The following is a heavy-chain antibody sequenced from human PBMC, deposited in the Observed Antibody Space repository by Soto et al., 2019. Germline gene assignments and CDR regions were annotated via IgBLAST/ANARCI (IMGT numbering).Heavy chain of an antibody. CDR3: ARDLIDPYYYDSSGYYGPTD. D-gene: IGHD3-22*01. V-gene: IGHV3-30-3*01. Sequence: GGSLRLSCAASGFTFSSYAMHWVRQAPGKGLEWVAVISYDGSNKYYADSVKGRFTISRDNSKNTLYLQMNSLRAEDTAVYYCARDLIDPYYYDSSGYYGPTDWGQGTLVTVSS. CDR1: GFTFSSYA. CDR2: ISYDGSNK. J-gene: IGHJ4*02.